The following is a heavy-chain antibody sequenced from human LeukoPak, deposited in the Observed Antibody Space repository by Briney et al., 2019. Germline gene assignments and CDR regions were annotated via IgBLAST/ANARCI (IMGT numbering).Heavy chain of an antibody. Sequence: PGGSLRLSCAASGFTFSSYWMSWVRQAPGKGLEWVANIKQDGSEKYYVDSVKGRFTISRDNAKNSLYLQMNSLRAEDMALYYCAKDIGYCSGGSCYGGAFDIWGQGTMVTVSS. CDR3: AKDIGYCSGGSCYGGAFDI. V-gene: IGHV3-7*03. J-gene: IGHJ3*02. CDR2: IKQDGSEK. CDR1: GFTFSSYW. D-gene: IGHD2-15*01.